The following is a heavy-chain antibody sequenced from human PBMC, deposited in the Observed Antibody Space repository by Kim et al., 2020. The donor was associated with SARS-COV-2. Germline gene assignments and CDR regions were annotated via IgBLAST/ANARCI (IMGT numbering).Heavy chain of an antibody. V-gene: IGHV4-59*13. D-gene: IGHD1-7*01. J-gene: IGHJ6*02. Sequence: SETLSLTCTVSGGSISSYYWSWIRQPPGKGLEWIGYIYYSGSTNYNPSLKSRVTISVDTSKNQFSLKLSSVTAADTAVYYGARTRTTFPYYYYYGMDVWGQGTTVTVSS. CDR3: ARTRTTFPYYYYYGMDV. CDR1: GGSISSYY. CDR2: IYYSGST.